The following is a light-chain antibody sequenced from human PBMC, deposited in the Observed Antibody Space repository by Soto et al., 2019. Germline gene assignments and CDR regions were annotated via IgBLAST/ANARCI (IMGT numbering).Light chain of an antibody. CDR2: DVS. V-gene: IGLV2-14*01. CDR1: SSDVGGYNY. Sequence: QSALTQPASVSGSPGQSITISCTGTSSDVGGYNYVSWYQQHPGKAPKLMIYDVSNRPPGVSNRFSGSKSGNTASLTISGLQAEDEANYYCSSYTSSSNLVVFGGGTKLTVL. J-gene: IGLJ2*01. CDR3: SSYTSSSNLVV.